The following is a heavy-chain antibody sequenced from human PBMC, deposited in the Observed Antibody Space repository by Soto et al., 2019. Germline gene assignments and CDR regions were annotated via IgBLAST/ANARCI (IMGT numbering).Heavy chain of an antibody. CDR3: ARLFLAGGSYRYITSASEYYFDY. CDR1: GGSISSSSYY. D-gene: IGHD3-16*02. J-gene: IGHJ4*02. V-gene: IGHV4-39*01. CDR2: IYYSGST. Sequence: QLQLQESGPGLVKPSETLSLTCTVSGGSISSSSYYWGWIRQPPGKGLEWIGSIYYSGSTYYNPSLKSRVTISVDTSKNQFSLKLSSVTAADTAVYYCARLFLAGGSYRYITSASEYYFDYWGQGTLVTVSS.